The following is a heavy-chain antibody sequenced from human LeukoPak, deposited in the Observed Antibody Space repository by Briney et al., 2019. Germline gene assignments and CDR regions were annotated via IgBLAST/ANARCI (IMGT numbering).Heavy chain of an antibody. CDR3: ARAIGGYYDTTSALAFDI. CDR2: IYYSGST. CDR1: GGSISSYY. D-gene: IGHD3-22*01. V-gene: IGHV4-59*01. J-gene: IGHJ3*02. Sequence: PSETLSLTCTVSGGSISSYYWSWIRQPPGKGLEWIGYIYYSGSTNYNPSLKSRVTISVDTSKNQFSLKLSSVAAADTAVYYCARAIGGYYDTTSALAFDIWGQGTMVTVSS.